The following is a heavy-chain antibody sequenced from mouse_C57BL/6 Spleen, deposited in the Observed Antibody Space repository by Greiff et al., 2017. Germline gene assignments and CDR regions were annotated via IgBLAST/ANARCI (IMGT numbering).Heavy chain of an antibody. Sequence: QVQLQQPGAELVRPGSSVKLSCKASGYTFTSYWMHWVKQRPIQGLEWIGNIDPSDSETHYNQKFKDKATLTVDKSSSTAYMQLSSLTSEDCAVYYCARSATAPDWSFDVWGTGTTVTVSS. CDR1: GYTFTSYW. V-gene: IGHV1-52*01. D-gene: IGHD1-2*01. CDR2: IDPSDSET. CDR3: ARSATAPDWSFDV. J-gene: IGHJ1*03.